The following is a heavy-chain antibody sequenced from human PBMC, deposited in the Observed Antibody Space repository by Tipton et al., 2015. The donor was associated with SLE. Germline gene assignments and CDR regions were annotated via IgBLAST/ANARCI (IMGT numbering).Heavy chain of an antibody. CDR1: GGSISSSSYY. D-gene: IGHD2-15*01. CDR3: AGAWQGYCSGGTCYVLDY. Sequence: LRLSCTVSGGSISSSSYYRGWIRQPPGKGLEWIGYISYSETTNYNPSLKSRVTISVDTSKNQFSLKLRSVTAADTAVYYCAGAWQGYCSGGTCYVLDYWGQGTLVTVSS. CDR2: ISYSETT. J-gene: IGHJ4*02. V-gene: IGHV4-61*05.